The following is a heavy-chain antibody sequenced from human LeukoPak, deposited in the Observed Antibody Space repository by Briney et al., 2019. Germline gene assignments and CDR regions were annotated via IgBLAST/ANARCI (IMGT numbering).Heavy chain of an antibody. D-gene: IGHD3-9*01. V-gene: IGHV1-8*01. CDR3: ARGLYDILTGYFLGDDY. CDR2: MSPNSGNT. CDR1: GYTFTSYD. J-gene: IGHJ4*02. Sequence: ASVKVSCKASGYTFTSYDINWVRQATGQGLEWMGWMSPNSGNTGYAQKFQGRVTMTRNTSISTAYMELSSLRSEDTAVYYCARGLYDILTGYFLGDDYWGQGTLVTVSS.